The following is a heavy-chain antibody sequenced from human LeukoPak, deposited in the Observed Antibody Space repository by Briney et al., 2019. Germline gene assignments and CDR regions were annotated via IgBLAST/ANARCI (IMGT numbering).Heavy chain of an antibody. Sequence: GRSLRLSCAASGFTFSSYGMHWVRQAPGKGLEWVAVIWYDGSNKYYADSVRGRFTISRDNSKNTLYLQMNSLRAEDTAVYYCARDQVKIVVVPAAMNYWGQGTLVTVSS. D-gene: IGHD2-2*01. CDR2: IWYDGSNK. J-gene: IGHJ4*02. V-gene: IGHV3-33*01. CDR3: ARDQVKIVVVPAAMNY. CDR1: GFTFSSYG.